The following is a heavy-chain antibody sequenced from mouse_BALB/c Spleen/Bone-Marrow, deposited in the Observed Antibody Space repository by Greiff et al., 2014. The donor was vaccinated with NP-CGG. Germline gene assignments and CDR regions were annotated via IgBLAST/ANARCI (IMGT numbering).Heavy chain of an antibody. J-gene: IGHJ1*01. CDR3: TRDGSSRWYFDV. Sequence: VHLVESGAEPVRPGASVTLSCKASGYTFTDYEMHWVKQTPVHGLEWIGAIDPETGGTAYNQKFKGKATLTADKSSSTAYMELRSLTSEDSAVYYCTRDGSSRWYFDVWGAGTTVTVSS. V-gene: IGHV1-15*01. D-gene: IGHD1-1*01. CDR2: IDPETGGT. CDR1: GYTFTDYE.